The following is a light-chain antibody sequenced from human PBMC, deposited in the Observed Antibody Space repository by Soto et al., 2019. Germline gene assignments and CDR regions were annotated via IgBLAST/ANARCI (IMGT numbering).Light chain of an antibody. V-gene: IGKV1-5*01. CDR3: QHRV. J-gene: IGKJ3*01. Sequence: DIQMTQSPSTLSASVGDSVTITCRASQDISTWLAWYQQRPGKAPHLLIYDASRLQSGVPSRFSGSGSGTEFTLTVRSLQPDDFATYYCQHRVFGPGTKVEIK. CDR2: DAS. CDR1: QDISTW.